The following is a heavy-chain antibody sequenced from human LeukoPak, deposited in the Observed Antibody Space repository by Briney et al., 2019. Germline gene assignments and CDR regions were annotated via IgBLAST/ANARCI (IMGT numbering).Heavy chain of an antibody. CDR1: RGSFRTYY. Sequence: ASEPLSFTCTVLRGSFRTYYWSWIRKSPGKGLEWSGYIYDGGTTNYNRSLKSRVTISVDATKNQSSLKLSSVTAADTAVYYCARSGGNYYATDAFDIWGQGTMVTVSS. J-gene: IGHJ3*02. CDR3: ARSGGNYYATDAFDI. CDR2: IYDGGTT. D-gene: IGHD1-26*01. V-gene: IGHV4-4*09.